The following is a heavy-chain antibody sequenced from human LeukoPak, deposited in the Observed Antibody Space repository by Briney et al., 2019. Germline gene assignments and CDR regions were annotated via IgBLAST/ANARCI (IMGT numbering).Heavy chain of an antibody. D-gene: IGHD6-13*01. V-gene: IGHV4-59*01. J-gene: IGHJ4*02. CDR3: ARVTGYMTEDYFDY. CDR1: GGSISSYY. Sequence: PSETLSLTCTVSGGSISSYYWSWIRQPPGKGLEWVGYIYYSGSTNYNPSLKSRVTISVDTSKNQFSLKLSSVTAADTAVYYCARVTGYMTEDYFDYWGQGALVTVSS. CDR2: IYYSGST.